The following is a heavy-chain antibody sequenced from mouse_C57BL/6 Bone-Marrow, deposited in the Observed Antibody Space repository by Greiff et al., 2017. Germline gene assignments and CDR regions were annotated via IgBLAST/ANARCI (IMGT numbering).Heavy chain of an antibody. J-gene: IGHJ2*01. Sequence: QVQLQQPGAELARPGASVTMSCKASGYTFPSYTMPWVKQRPGQGLEWIGYINPCSGYTKYNQTFKDKAKLTADKSSSPAYMQLSSLTSEDSAVDYCARNYGSSWRDYWGQGTTLTVSS. V-gene: IGHV1-4*01. CDR2: INPCSGYT. CDR3: ARNYGSSWRDY. D-gene: IGHD1-1*01. CDR1: GYTFPSYT.